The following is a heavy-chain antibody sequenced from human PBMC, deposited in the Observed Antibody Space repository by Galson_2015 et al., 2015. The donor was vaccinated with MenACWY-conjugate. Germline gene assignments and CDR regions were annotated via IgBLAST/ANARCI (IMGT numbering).Heavy chain of an antibody. CDR1: GFTFCREV. J-gene: IGHJ3*01. CDR3: AKDRSMVGSSPGQNDLDF. CDR2: IDGSGGGT. Sequence: SPRLWGRVSGFTFCREVMSRCRPGGGEGLGWDYGIDGSGGGTYFIDSVRGRFTISRYSAQITLYLHMNSLRAEDRSVYNCAKDRSMVGSSPGQNDLDFWGQGTMVTVSS. D-gene: IGHD3-10*01. V-gene: IGHV3-23*01.